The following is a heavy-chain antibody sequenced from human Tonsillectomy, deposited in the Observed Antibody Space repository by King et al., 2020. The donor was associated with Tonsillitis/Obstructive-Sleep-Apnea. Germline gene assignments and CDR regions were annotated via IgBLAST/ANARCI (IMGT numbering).Heavy chain of an antibody. J-gene: IGHJ6*02. CDR1: GYTFTTYG. CDR3: ARADNWNYHYYYGMDV. D-gene: IGHD1-20*01. Sequence: QLVQSGAEVKKPGASVKVSCKASGYTFTTYGISWVRQAPGQGLEWMGWISAYNGNTNYAQKLQGRVTMTTDTSTSTAYMELRRLRSDDTAVYYCARADNWNYHYYYGMDVWGQGTTVTVSS. V-gene: IGHV1-18*01. CDR2: ISAYNGNT.